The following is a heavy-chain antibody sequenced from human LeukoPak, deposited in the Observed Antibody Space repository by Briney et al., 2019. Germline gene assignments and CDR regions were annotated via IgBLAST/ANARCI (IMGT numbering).Heavy chain of an antibody. CDR2: ISSSSSTI. CDR1: GFTFSSYS. CDR3: ARGDYGARPNWFDP. D-gene: IGHD4-17*01. Sequence: GGSLRLSCAASGFTFSSYSMNWVRQAPGKGLEWVSYISSSSSTIYYADSVKGRSTISRDNAKNSLYLQMNSLRAEDTAVYYCARGDYGARPNWFDPWGQGTLVTVSS. J-gene: IGHJ5*02. V-gene: IGHV3-48*01.